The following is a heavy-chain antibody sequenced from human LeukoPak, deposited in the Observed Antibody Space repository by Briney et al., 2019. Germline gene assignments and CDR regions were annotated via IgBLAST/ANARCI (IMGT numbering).Heavy chain of an antibody. V-gene: IGHV1-69*13. J-gene: IGHJ6*02. CDR1: GGTFSSYA. D-gene: IGHD3-10*01. Sequence: SVKVSCKASGGTFSSYAISWVRQAPGQGLEWMGGIIPIFGTANYAQKFQGRVTITADESTSTAYMEPSSLRSEDTAVYYCARDQWFGEFLPSGHYYGMDVWGQGTTVTVSS. CDR3: ARDQWFGEFLPSGHYYGMDV. CDR2: IIPIFGTA.